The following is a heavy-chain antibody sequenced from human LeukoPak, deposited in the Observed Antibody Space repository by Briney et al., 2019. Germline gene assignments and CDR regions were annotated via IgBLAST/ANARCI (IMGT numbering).Heavy chain of an antibody. CDR1: GFSLASYD. Sequence: GGSLRLSCAASGFSLASYDMNWVRQAPGKGLEWVSSISFSSTYIYYRASAKGRFTISRDNAKNSLYLEMNNLRDEDTAVYYCARADCPSSTCYLRRSWFDPWGQGTLVTVSS. CDR3: ARADCPSSTCYLRRSWFDP. J-gene: IGHJ5*02. V-gene: IGHV3-21*06. D-gene: IGHD2-2*01. CDR2: ISFSSTYI.